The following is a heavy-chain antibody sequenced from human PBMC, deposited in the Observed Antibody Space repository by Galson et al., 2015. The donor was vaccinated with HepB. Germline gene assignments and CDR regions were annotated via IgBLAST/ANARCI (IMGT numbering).Heavy chain of an antibody. Sequence: SLRLSCAASGFTFSSYGMHWVRQAPGKGLEYVSAISSNGGSTYYADSVKGRFTISRDNSKNTLYLQMSSLRAEDTAVYYCVLEGYCGGDCYIDYWGQGTLVTVSS. CDR3: VLEGYCGGDCYIDY. D-gene: IGHD2-21*02. CDR2: ISSNGGST. CDR1: GFTFSSYG. V-gene: IGHV3-64D*06. J-gene: IGHJ4*02.